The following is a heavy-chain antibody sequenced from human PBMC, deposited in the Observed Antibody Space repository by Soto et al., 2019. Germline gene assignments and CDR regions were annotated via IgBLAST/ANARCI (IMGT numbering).Heavy chain of an antibody. CDR2: IYYSGST. J-gene: IGHJ4*02. CDR1: GGSISSYY. D-gene: IGHD1-26*01. CDR3: ARRGGAHSYFDY. Sequence: QVQLQESGPGLVKPSETLSLTCTVSGGSISSYYWSWIRQPPGKGLEWIGYIYYSGSTNYNPSLKSRVTISVDTSKNQFALKLSSVTAADTAVYYCARRGGAHSYFDYWGPGTLVTVSS. V-gene: IGHV4-59*01.